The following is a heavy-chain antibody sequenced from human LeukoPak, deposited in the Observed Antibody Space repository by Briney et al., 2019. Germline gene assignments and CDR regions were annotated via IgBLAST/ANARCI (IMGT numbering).Heavy chain of an antibody. D-gene: IGHD3-22*01. V-gene: IGHV3-53*01. Sequence: GGSLRLSCAASGFTVSSNYMSWVRQAPGKGLEWVSVIYSGGSTYYADSVKGRFTISRDNSKNTLYLQMNSLRAEDTAVYYCAREGYDSSGSGLPKNYRGQGTLVTVSS. CDR1: GFTVSSNY. CDR2: IYSGGST. J-gene: IGHJ4*02. CDR3: AREGYDSSGSGLPKNY.